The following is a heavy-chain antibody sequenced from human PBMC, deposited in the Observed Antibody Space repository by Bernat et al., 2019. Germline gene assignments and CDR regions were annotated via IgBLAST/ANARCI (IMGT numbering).Heavy chain of an antibody. CDR1: GFTFDDYA. D-gene: IGHD1-14*01. CDR2: ISWNSGNI. V-gene: IGHV3-9*01. Sequence: EVQLVESGGGLVQPGRSLRLSCAASGFTFDDYAMHWVRQAPGKGLEWVSGISWNSGNIDYADSVKGRFTISRDNSKNTLYLQINSLRTEDTAVYYCARDLYGTPSSGYLLDSWGQGTLVTVSS. CDR3: ARDLYGTPSSGYLLDS. J-gene: IGHJ4*02.